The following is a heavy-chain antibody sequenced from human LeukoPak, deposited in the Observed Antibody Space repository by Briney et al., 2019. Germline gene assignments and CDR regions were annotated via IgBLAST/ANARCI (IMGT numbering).Heavy chain of an antibody. Sequence: PGGSLRLSCAASGFSFSTYWMTWVRQAPGKGLEWVANINQDGSEEFYVDSMKGRVTISRNYAKNSLYLQINNLRTEDTAVYYCARFGPGRDLSYLDYWGQGTLVTVSS. J-gene: IGHJ4*02. CDR3: ARFGPGRDLSYLDY. V-gene: IGHV3-7*01. CDR1: GFSFSTYW. CDR2: INQDGSEE. D-gene: IGHD3-10*01.